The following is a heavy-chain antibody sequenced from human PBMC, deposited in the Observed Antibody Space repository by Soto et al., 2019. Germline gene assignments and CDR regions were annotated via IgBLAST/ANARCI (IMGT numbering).Heavy chain of an antibody. CDR2: IYYSGST. Sequence: SETLSLTCTVAGGSIRSSSYYWGRIRQPPGKGLEWIGSIYYSGSTYYNPSLKSRVTISVDTSKNQFSLKLSSVTAADTAVYYCASPKIAFYNWFDPWGQGTLVTVSS. CDR1: GGSIRSSSYY. CDR3: ASPKIAFYNWFDP. V-gene: IGHV4-39*01. D-gene: IGHD3-3*02. J-gene: IGHJ5*02.